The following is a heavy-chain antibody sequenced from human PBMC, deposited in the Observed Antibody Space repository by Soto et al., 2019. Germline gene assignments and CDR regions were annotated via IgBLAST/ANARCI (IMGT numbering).Heavy chain of an antibody. V-gene: IGHV4-31*03. J-gene: IGHJ4*02. Sequence: QVQLQESGPGLVKPSQTLSLTCTVSGGSISSGGYYWSWIRQHPGKGLEWIGYIYYSGSTYYNPSLKSRVTLSVGTSRNQFSLKLSSVTAADTAVYYCARSGYSYGPNPLLYWGQGTLVTVSS. CDR2: IYYSGST. CDR1: GGSISSGGYY. CDR3: ARSGYSYGPNPLLY. D-gene: IGHD5-18*01.